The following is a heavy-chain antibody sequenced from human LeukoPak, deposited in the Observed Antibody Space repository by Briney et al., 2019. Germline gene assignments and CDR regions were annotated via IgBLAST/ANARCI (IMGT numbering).Heavy chain of an antibody. Sequence: ASVKVSCKASGGTFSSYAISWVRQAPGQGLEWMGGIIPIFGTANYAQKFQGRVTITADESTSTAYMELSSLRSEDTAVYYCARSGSYFYYFDYWGQGTLVTVSS. J-gene: IGHJ4*02. V-gene: IGHV1-69*13. CDR1: GGTFSSYA. D-gene: IGHD1-26*01. CDR2: IIPIFGTA. CDR3: ARSGSYFYYFDY.